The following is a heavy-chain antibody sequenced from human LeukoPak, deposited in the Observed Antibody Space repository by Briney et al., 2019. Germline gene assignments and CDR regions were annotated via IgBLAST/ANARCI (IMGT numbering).Heavy chain of an antibody. CDR2: ISNDGGGI. V-gene: IGHV3-23*01. J-gene: IGHJ5*02. CDR3: AKGSSGYFADL. D-gene: IGHD3-22*01. Sequence: GGSLRLSCAASGFTFNNYGLIWVRQAPGKGLEWVAAISNDGGGIMYAAFVEGRFTISRDNSKKTLFLQMNSLGAEDTALYYCAKGSSGYFADLWGQGTLVTVSS. CDR1: GFTFNNYG.